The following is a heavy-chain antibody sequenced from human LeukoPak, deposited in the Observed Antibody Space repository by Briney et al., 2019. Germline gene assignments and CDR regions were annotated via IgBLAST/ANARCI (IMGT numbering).Heavy chain of an antibody. V-gene: IGHV1-46*01. J-gene: IGHJ4*02. Sequence: GASVKVSCKASGYDFTTNYIHWVRQAPGQGLEWMGTINPSESSTTYGQRFRGRVTMTRDTSTATVYMDLGSLTSEDTAIYYCAKGYCTGASCYVLDSWGQGTLVTVSS. CDR1: GYDFTTNY. CDR2: INPSESST. CDR3: AKGYCTGASCYVLDS. D-gene: IGHD2-15*01.